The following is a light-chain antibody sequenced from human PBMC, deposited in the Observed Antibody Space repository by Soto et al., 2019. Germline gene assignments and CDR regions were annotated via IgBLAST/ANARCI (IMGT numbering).Light chain of an antibody. CDR2: ATS. Sequence: AIQMTPSPSSLSASVGDRVTITCRASQDIRNDLGWYQQKPGKAPKVLIYATSNLQSGVPSRFSGSGSGTDFTLTISSLQPEDFASYYCLQDYNYPITFGQGTRLEIK. CDR1: QDIRND. J-gene: IGKJ5*01. V-gene: IGKV1-6*01. CDR3: LQDYNYPIT.